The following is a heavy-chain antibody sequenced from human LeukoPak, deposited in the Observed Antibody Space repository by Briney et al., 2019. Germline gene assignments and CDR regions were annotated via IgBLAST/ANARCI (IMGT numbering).Heavy chain of an antibody. D-gene: IGHD2-15*01. Sequence: PGGSLRLSCAASGFTFSTYGMAWVRQAPGKGLEWVSAISASGCDTFYAGSVKGRFTISRDNSKNTLYLQINSLRAEDTALYYCAKEKGFRLPFDYWGQGTLVTVSS. CDR3: AKEKGFRLPFDY. CDR2: ISASGCDT. V-gene: IGHV3-23*01. J-gene: IGHJ4*02. CDR1: GFTFSTYG.